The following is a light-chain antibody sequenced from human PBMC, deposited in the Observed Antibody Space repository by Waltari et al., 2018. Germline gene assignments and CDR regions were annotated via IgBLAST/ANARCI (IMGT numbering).Light chain of an antibody. J-gene: IGKJ4*01. CDR1: HGISSY. Sequence: DIQLTQSPSFLSASVGDRVTIPCRASHGISSYLAWYQQTPGKAPKLLIYAASTLQSGVPSRVSGSGSGTEFTLTISSLHPEDLATYYWQQLNSYLTVGGVTKVEIK. CDR3: QQLNSYLT. CDR2: AAS. V-gene: IGKV1-9*01.